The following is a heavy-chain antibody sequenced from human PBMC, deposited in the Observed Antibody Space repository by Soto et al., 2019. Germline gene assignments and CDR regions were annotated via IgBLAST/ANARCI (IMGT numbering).Heavy chain of an antibody. CDR2: IYWDDDK. D-gene: IGHD6-13*01. CDR3: AHGSSWYRAEYFQH. J-gene: IGHJ1*01. Sequence: QITLKESGPTLVKPTQTLTLTCTFSGFSLSTSGVGVGWIRQPPGKALEWLALIYWDDDKRYSPSLKSRLTITKDTSKNQVVLTMTNMDPVDTATYYCAHGSSWYRAEYFQHWGQGTLVTVSS. CDR1: GFSLSTSGVG. V-gene: IGHV2-5*02.